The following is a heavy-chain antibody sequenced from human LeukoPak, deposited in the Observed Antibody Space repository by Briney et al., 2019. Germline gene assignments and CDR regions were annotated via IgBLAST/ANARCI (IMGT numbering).Heavy chain of an antibody. CDR3: ARDSSGGVDY. D-gene: IGHD6-19*01. CDR1: GFTFSSYA. Sequence: GGSLRLSCVASGFTFSSYAMSWVRQAPGKGLEWVSVISRSGDSTYYADSVRGRFTISRDNSKNTLYLQMNSLRAEDTAVYYCARDSSGGVDYWGQGTLVTVSS. V-gene: IGHV3-23*01. CDR2: ISRSGDST. J-gene: IGHJ4*02.